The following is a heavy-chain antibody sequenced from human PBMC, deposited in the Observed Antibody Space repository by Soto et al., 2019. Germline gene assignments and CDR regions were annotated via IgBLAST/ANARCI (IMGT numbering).Heavy chain of an antibody. CDR3: ARAPYYYDSSGYYDY. Sequence: QLQLQESGSGLVKPSQTLSLTCAVSGGSISSGGYSWSWIRQPPGKGLEWIGYIYHSGSTYYNPSFKSRVTISVDRSKNQFSLKLSSVTAADTAVYYCARAPYYYDSSGYYDYWGQGTLVTVSS. CDR2: IYHSGST. D-gene: IGHD3-22*01. V-gene: IGHV4-30-2*01. CDR1: GGSISSGGYS. J-gene: IGHJ4*02.